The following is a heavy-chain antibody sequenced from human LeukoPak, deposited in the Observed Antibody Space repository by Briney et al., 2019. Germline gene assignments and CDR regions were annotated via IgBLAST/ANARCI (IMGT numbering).Heavy chain of an antibody. CDR3: AREWLAVAGLDY. J-gene: IGHJ4*02. CDR2: MNPNSGNT. V-gene: IGHV1-8*01. CDR1: GYTFTSYD. D-gene: IGHD6-19*01. Sequence: GASVKVSCKASGYTFTSYDINWVRQATGQGLEWMGWMNPNSGNTGYAQKFQGRVTMTRDTSTSTVYMELSSLRSEDTAVYYCAREWLAVAGLDYWGQGTLVTVSS.